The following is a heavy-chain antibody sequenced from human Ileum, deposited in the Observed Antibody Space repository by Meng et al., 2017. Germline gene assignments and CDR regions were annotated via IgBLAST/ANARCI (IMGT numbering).Heavy chain of an antibody. Sequence: GSLRLSCTVSGDSISGYYWSWIRQTPGKGLEWIGYISSSGSTPYNPSLESRVTISVDTSKNQFSLKLSSVTAADTALYYCAKDISSSSGETIDYWGQGTLVTVSS. CDR2: ISSSGST. CDR3: AKDISSSSGETIDY. D-gene: IGHD6-6*01. CDR1: GDSISGYY. V-gene: IGHV4-59*01. J-gene: IGHJ4*02.